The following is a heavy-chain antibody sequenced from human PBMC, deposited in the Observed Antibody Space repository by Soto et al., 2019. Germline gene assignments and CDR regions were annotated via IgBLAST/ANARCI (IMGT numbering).Heavy chain of an antibody. D-gene: IGHD3-22*01. CDR3: GRGRGYDSHDYYYPY. Sequence: QVQLVQSGAEVRKPGSSVKVSCKASGGTFSRHAISWVRQAPGQGLEWMGGIIPIFGTVNHAQKIQGRVTILADESTSTVYVELESLRSEGTVMYYCGRGRGYDSHDYYYPYRGQGTLVIVSS. V-gene: IGHV1-69*01. CDR2: IIPIFGTV. CDR1: GGTFSRHA. J-gene: IGHJ4*02.